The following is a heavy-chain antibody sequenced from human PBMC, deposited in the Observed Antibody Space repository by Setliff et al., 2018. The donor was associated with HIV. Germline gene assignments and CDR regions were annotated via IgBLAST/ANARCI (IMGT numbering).Heavy chain of an antibody. CDR2: MFYSGST. J-gene: IGHJ4*02. V-gene: IGHV4-59*08. CDR3: ASLPPLYDSSGYYFDY. CDR1: GGSISSYY. D-gene: IGHD3-22*01. Sequence: SETLSLTCTVSGGSISSYYWSWIRQPPGMGLEWIGYMFYSGSTNYNPSLKSRVTMSLDSSKNQFSLKLSSVTAADTAVYYCASLPPLYDSSGYYFDYWGQGTLVTVSS.